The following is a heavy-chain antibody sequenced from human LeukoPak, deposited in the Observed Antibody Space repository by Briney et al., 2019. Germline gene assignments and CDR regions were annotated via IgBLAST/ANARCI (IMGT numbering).Heavy chain of an antibody. CDR2: IYYSGST. CDR3: ARHQEVDPPSIAAAVPDYYYMDV. J-gene: IGHJ6*03. CDR1: GGSISSYY. V-gene: IGHV4-59*08. Sequence: SETLSLTCTVSGGSISSYYWSWIRQPPGKGLEWIGYIYYSGSTNYNPSLKSRVTISVDTSKNQFSLKLSSVTAAGTAVYYCARHQEVDPPSIAAAVPDYYYMDVW. D-gene: IGHD6-13*01.